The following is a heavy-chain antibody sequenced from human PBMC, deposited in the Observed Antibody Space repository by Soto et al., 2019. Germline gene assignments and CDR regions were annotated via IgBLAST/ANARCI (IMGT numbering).Heavy chain of an antibody. CDR1: GDSISSYF. D-gene: IGHD2-2*01. J-gene: IGHJ3*01. CDR2: IYDSGNT. V-gene: IGHV4-59*03. Sequence: VQLQESGPGLVKPSETLSLTCSVSGDSISSYFRNWIRQPPGKGLEWIGCIYDSGNTDYNLSLKSRVTMSLSTFKNQFSLNLSSVTAADTAVYYCVSSQAAIYGDAFDVRGQGTMVTVSS. CDR3: VSSQAAIYGDAFDV.